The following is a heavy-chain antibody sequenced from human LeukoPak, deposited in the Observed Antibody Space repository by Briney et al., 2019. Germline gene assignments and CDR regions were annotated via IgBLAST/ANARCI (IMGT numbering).Heavy chain of an antibody. CDR2: IYYSGST. V-gene: IGHV4-59*08. CDR3: ARRGYSYASGYYYMDV. CDR1: GGSISSYY. Sequence: PSETLSLTCTVSGGSISSYYWSWIRQPPGKGLEWIGYIYYSGSTNYNPSLKSRGTISVDTSKNQFSLKLSSVTAADTAVYYCARRGYSYASGYYYMDVWVKGTTVTVSS. D-gene: IGHD5-18*01. J-gene: IGHJ6*03.